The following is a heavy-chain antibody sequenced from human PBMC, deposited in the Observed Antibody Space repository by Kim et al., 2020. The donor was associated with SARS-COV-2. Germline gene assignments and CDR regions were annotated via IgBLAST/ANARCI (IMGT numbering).Heavy chain of an antibody. V-gene: IGHV4-34*01. J-gene: IGHJ4*02. D-gene: IGHD4-17*01. CDR1: GGSFSGYY. CDR3: ASGRLTGVTTAPNPFDY. CDR2: INHSGST. Sequence: SETLSLTCAVYGGSFSGYYWSWIRQPPGKGLEWIGEINHSGSTNYNPSLKSRVTISVDTSKNQFSLKLSSVTAADTAVYYCASGRLTGVTTAPNPFDYWGQGTLVTVSS.